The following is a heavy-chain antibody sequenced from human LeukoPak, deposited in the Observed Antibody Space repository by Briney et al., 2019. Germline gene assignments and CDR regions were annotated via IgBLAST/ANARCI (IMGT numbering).Heavy chain of an antibody. V-gene: IGHV4-59*13. CDR2: IYYSGTT. CDR1: GGSISGYH. Sequence: SETLSLTCTVPGGSISGYHWHWIPRSPGKGLGWRGCIYYSGTTNYNPPLKSRVTISVDTSKNQFSLRLSSVTAAATAVYYCASGSGYGSSGYTYFDFWGQGTLVTVSS. CDR3: ASGSGYGSSGYTYFDF. D-gene: IGHD3-22*01. J-gene: IGHJ4*02.